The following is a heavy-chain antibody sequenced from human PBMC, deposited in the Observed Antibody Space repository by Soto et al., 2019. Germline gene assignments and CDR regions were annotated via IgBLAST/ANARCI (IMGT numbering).Heavy chain of an antibody. CDR1: GFTFSSYE. CDR2: ISSSGSTI. D-gene: IGHD2-2*01. J-gene: IGHJ6*02. CDR3: AKDRPHIVVVPAANGMDV. Sequence: EVQLVESGGGLVQPGGSLRLSCAASGFTFSSYEMNWVRQAPGKGLEWVSYISSSGSTIYYADSVKGRFTISRDNAKNSLYLQMNSLRAEDTAVYYCAKDRPHIVVVPAANGMDVWGQGTTVTVSS. V-gene: IGHV3-48*03.